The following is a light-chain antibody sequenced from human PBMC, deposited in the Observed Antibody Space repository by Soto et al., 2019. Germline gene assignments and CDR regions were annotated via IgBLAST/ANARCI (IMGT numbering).Light chain of an antibody. Sequence: EIVMTQSPATLSVSPGGRAALSCRASQSVSSNFAWYQQKPGQAPRLLIYGASTRATGIPARFSGSGSGTEFTLTISSLQSEDYAVYYCHQYNNWPYTFGQGTKLEIK. CDR2: GAS. J-gene: IGKJ2*01. CDR3: HQYNNWPYT. CDR1: QSVSSN. V-gene: IGKV3-15*01.